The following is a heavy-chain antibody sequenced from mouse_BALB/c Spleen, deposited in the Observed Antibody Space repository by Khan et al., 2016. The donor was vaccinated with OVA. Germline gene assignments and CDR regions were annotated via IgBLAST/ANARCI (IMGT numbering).Heavy chain of an antibody. CDR3: TRGRIDY. V-gene: IGHV1-7*01. CDR2: INPTSGYT. CDR1: GYTFTTYW. Sequence: QVQLKESGAELAKPGASVKMSCKASGYTFTTYWMHWIKQRPGQGLEWIGYINPTSGYTDYNEKFKDRATLSADKSSSTAYMQLTSLTSEDSAVYYCTRGRIDYGGQGTTLTVSS. J-gene: IGHJ2*01. D-gene: IGHD1-1*01.